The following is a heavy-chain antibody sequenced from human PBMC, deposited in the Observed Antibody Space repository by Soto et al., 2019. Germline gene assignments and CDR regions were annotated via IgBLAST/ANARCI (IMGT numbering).Heavy chain of an antibody. V-gene: IGHV5-51*01. CDR1: GYKFTNYW. Sequence: PGESLKISCRASGYKFTNYWIAWVRQMPGKGLEWMGVISPADSDTRYSPPFQGQITFSADKSITTAYLQWSSLRASDTAIYYCARAYIATATGCLDPCGQGTMVTV. CDR2: ISPADSDT. CDR3: ARAYIATATGCLDP. D-gene: IGHD2-15*01. J-gene: IGHJ5*02.